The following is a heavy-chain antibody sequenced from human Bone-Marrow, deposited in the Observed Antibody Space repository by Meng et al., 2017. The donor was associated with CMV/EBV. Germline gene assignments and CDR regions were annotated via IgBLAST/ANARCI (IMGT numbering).Heavy chain of an antibody. Sequence: GESLKISCAASGFTFSSYSMNWVRQAPGKGLEWVSSISSSSSYIYYADSVKGRFTISRDNAKNSLYLQMNSLRAEDTTVYYCAREPLSWYENDYWGQGILVTVSS. CDR2: ISSSSSYI. CDR1: GFTFSSYS. D-gene: IGHD6-13*01. CDR3: AREPLSWYENDY. V-gene: IGHV3-21*01. J-gene: IGHJ4*02.